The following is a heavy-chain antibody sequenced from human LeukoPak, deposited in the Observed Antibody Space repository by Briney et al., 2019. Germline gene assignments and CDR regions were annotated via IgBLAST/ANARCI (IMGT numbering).Heavy chain of an antibody. CDR2: IKQDGSEK. CDR3: ARDKRIVVVPAAIPDNWFGP. CDR1: GFTFSSYW. D-gene: IGHD2-2*02. J-gene: IGHJ5*02. V-gene: IGHV3-7*01. Sequence: GGSLRLSCAASGFTFSSYWMSWVRQAPGKGLEWVANIKQDGSEKYYVDSVKGRFTISRDNAKNSLYLQMNSLRAEDTAVYYCARDKRIVVVPAAIPDNWFGPWGQGALVTVSS.